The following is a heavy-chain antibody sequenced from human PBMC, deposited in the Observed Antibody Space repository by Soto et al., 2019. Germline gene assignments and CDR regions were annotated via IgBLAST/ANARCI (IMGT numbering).Heavy chain of an antibody. J-gene: IGHJ3*02. D-gene: IGHD6-19*01. CDR1: GYAFTSYG. CDR3: ALAVAGSSAFDI. CDR2: ISAYNGNT. Sequence: ASVKVSCTVSGYAFTSYGITWVRHAPGQGLEWMGWISAYNGNTNYAQKLQGRVTMNADTSTSTPSRALRSLRPDNTAVYYCALAVAGSSAFDIWGKGTRVTVSS. V-gene: IGHV1-18*04.